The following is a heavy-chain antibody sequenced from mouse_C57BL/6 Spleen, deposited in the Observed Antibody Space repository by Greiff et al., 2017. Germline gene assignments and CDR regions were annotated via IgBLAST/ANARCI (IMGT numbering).Heavy chain of an antibody. V-gene: IGHV14-2*01. CDR2: IDPEDGET. CDR1: GFNIKDYY. D-gene: IGHD1-1*01. Sequence: VQLQQSGAELVKPGASVKLSCTASGFNIKDYYMHWVKQRTEQGLEWIGRIDPEDGETTYAPKFQRKATITADTSSNTAYLQLSSLTSEDTAVYYCARKDLLRYLYAMDYWGQGTSVTVSA. CDR3: ARKDLLRYLYAMDY. J-gene: IGHJ4*01.